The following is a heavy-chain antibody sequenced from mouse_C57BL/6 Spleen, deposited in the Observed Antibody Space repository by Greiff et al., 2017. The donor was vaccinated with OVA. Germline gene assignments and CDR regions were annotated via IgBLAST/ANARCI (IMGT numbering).Heavy chain of an antibody. J-gene: IGHJ2*01. Sequence: VQLKESGGGLVKPGGSLKLSCAASGFTFSDYGMHWVRQAPEKGLEWVAYISSGSSTIYYADTVKGRFTISRDNAKNTLFLQMTSLRSEDTAMYYCARGGTTGFDYWGQGTTLTVSS. CDR1: GFTFSDYG. V-gene: IGHV5-17*01. CDR3: ARGGTTGFDY. CDR2: ISSGSSTI. D-gene: IGHD2-12*01.